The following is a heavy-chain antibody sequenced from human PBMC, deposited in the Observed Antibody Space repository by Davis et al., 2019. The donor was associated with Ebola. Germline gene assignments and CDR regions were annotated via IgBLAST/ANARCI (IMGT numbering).Heavy chain of an antibody. CDR2: INHSGST. Sequence: LSCAVYGGSFRGYYWSWIRQPPGKGLEWIGEINHSGSTNYNPSLKSRVTISVDTSKNQFSLKLNSVTAADTAVYYCARGGLWRYDSSGYYSYWGQGTLVTVSS. J-gene: IGHJ4*02. CDR3: ARGGLWRYDSSGYYSY. D-gene: IGHD3-22*01. V-gene: IGHV4-34*01. CDR1: GGSFRGYY.